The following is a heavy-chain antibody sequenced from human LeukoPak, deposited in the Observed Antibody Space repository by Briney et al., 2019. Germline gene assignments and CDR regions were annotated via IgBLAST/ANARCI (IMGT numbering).Heavy chain of an antibody. CDR2: IDSSGSTI. Sequence: GGSLRLSCAASGFTFSSYEMNWVRQAPGKGLEWVSYIDSSGSTIHYADSVKGRFTISRDNAKNSLYLQMNSLRAEHTAVYYCARTKEMATISYFDSWGQGTLVTVSS. D-gene: IGHD5-24*01. CDR1: GFTFSSYE. V-gene: IGHV3-48*03. CDR3: ARTKEMATISYFDS. J-gene: IGHJ4*02.